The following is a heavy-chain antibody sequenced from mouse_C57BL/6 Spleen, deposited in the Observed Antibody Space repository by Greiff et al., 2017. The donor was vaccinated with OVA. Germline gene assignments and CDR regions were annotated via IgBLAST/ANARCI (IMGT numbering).Heavy chain of an antibody. CDR3: ARRKYYGSSPYYFDY. Sequence: EVQLQQSGPELVKPGASVKISCKASGYTFTDYYMNWVKQSHGKSLEWIGDINPNNGGTSYNQKFKGKATLSVDKSSSTAYMELRSLTSEDSAVYYCARRKYYGSSPYYFDYWGQGTTLTVSS. CDR1: GYTFTDYY. CDR2: INPNNGGT. D-gene: IGHD1-1*01. V-gene: IGHV1-26*01. J-gene: IGHJ2*01.